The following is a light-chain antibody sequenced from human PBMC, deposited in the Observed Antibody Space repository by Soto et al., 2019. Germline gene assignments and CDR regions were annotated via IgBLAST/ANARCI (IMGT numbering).Light chain of an antibody. Sequence: QSVLTQSPSASASLGASVKLTCTLSSGHSSYAIAWHQQQPEKGPRYLMKLNSDGSHSKGDGIPDRFSGSSSGAERYLISSSLQSEDEADYYCQTWGTGIHVFGTGTKVTVL. CDR3: QTWGTGIHV. CDR2: LNSDGSH. CDR1: SGHSSYA. V-gene: IGLV4-69*01. J-gene: IGLJ1*01.